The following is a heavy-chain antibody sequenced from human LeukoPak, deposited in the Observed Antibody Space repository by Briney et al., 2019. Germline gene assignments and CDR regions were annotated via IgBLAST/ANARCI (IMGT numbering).Heavy chain of an antibody. Sequence: WGSLRLSCAASGFTFSSYWMSWVRQAPGKGLEWVANIKQDGSEKYYVDSVKGRFTISRDNSKNSLYLQMNSLRTEDTALYYCAKGKNTGSYLSHVDYWGQGTLVTVSS. CDR1: GFTFSSYW. CDR2: IKQDGSEK. V-gene: IGHV3-7*03. D-gene: IGHD3-10*01. J-gene: IGHJ4*02. CDR3: AKGKNTGSYLSHVDY.